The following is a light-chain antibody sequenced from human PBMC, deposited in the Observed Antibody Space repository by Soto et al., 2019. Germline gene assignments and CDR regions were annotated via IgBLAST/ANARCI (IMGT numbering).Light chain of an antibody. V-gene: IGKV1-5*03. CDR1: QRIDTW. CDR2: KAT. Sequence: DIQMNQSPSIPSTSLGDRVTITCRASQRIDTWLAWYQQNPGTAPKILIYKATTLQSGVPSRFSGSGSGTEFTLATSSLEPDDFATYYCQQYETFSPWTFGQGTKV. CDR3: QQYETFSPWT. J-gene: IGKJ1*01.